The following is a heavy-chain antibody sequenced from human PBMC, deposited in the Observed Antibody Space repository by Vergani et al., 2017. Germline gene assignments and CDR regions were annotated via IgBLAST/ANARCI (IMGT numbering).Heavy chain of an antibody. CDR2: IYYSGST. J-gene: IGHJ5*02. Sequence: QLQLQESGPGLVKPSATLPLTCSVSGASIRSSNYYWGWIRQPPGKGLEWIASIYYSGSTYYNPSLKSQVTKSVDTSKNQFSLKLSSVTAADTAVYFCARHSXVEWLVKLGWIDPWGQGILVTVSS. D-gene: IGHD6-19*01. CDR1: GASIRSSNYY. CDR3: ARHSXVEWLVKLGWIDP. V-gene: IGHV4-39*01.